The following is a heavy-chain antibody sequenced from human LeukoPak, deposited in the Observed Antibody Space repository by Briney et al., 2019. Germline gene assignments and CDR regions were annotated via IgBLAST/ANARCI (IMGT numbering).Heavy chain of an antibody. D-gene: IGHD6-19*01. CDR3: AKASWVSSTDAVR. CDR1: GLSFSSFA. Sequence: GGSLRLSCAASGLSFSSFAMSWVRQGPARGLEWVPSIRGHGETFYADSVKGRFTLSSDSSRNTVYFQLNNLRVEDSAIYYCAKASWVSSTDAVRWGQGTLVTVSS. V-gene: IGHV3-23*01. J-gene: IGHJ4*02. CDR2: IRGHGET.